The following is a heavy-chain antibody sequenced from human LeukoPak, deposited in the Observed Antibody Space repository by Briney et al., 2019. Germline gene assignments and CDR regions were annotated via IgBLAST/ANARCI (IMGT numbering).Heavy chain of an antibody. D-gene: IGHD4-17*01. CDR2: INPNSGGT. J-gene: IGHJ4*02. Sequence: ASVKVSCKASGGTFSSYAISWVRLAPGQGLEWMGRINPNSGGTNYAQKFQGRVTMTRDTSISTAYMELSRLRSDDTAVYYCARGDYGDYDYWGQGTLVTVSS. V-gene: IGHV1-2*06. CDR3: ARGDYGDYDY. CDR1: GGTFSSYA.